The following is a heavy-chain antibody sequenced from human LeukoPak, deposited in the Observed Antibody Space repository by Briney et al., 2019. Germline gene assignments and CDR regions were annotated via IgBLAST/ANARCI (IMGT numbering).Heavy chain of an antibody. Sequence: ASVKVFCKASGFTFTSSAMQWVRQARGQRLEWIGWIVVGSGNTNYAQKFQERVTITRDMSTSTAYMELSSLRSEDTAVYYCAAVYDDSSGYPVDYWGQGTLVTVSS. V-gene: IGHV1-58*02. D-gene: IGHD3-22*01. J-gene: IGHJ4*02. CDR3: AAVYDDSSGYPVDY. CDR2: IVVGSGNT. CDR1: GFTFTSSA.